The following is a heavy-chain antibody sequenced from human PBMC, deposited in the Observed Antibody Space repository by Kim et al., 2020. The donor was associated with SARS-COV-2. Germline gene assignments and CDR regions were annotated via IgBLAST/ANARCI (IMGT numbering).Heavy chain of an antibody. CDR2: ISYSGNT. CDR3: ARERWELSGYFNWFDP. CDR1: GGSISSAGYY. Sequence: SETLSLTCTVSGGSISSAGYYWSWIRQHPGKGLEWIGYISYSGNTYYNPSLKSRVTISVDTSKNQFSLRLSSVTAADTAVYYARERWELSGYFNWFDPWGQGTLVTVSS. V-gene: IGHV4-31*03. D-gene: IGHD5-12*01. J-gene: IGHJ5*02.